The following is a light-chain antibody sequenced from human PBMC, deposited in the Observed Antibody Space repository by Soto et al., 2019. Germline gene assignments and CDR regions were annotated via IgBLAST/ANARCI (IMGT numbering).Light chain of an antibody. V-gene: IGLV2-14*01. CDR2: QVT. J-gene: IGLJ2*01. CDR1: SSDVGSYNF. Sequence: QSALTQPASVSGSPGQSITISRTGTSSDVGSYNFVSWYQHHAGTAPKLIIYQVTNRPSGVSDRFSASKSGDTASLTISGLQAEDEAIYYCSSYTGFSTDILFGGGTKLTVL. CDR3: SSYTGFSTDIL.